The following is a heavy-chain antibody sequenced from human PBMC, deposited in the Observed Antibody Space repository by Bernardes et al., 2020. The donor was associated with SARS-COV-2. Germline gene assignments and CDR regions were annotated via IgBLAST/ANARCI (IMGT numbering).Heavy chain of an antibody. CDR1: GFSVRSNY. V-gene: IGHV3-53*01. CDR2: IYAGGGI. J-gene: IGHJ4*02. Sequence: GGSLRLSCAASGFSVRSNYMSWVRQAPGKGLVWISMIYAGGGIRYADSVKGRFTISRDNSKNTLYLQMNSLSVDDTAVYYCARDGELSGSSHTFDYWGQGTLGTVSS. CDR3: ARDGELSGSSHTFDY. D-gene: IGHD1-26*01.